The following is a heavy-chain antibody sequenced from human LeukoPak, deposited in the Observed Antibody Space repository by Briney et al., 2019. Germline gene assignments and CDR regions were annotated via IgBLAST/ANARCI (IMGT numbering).Heavy chain of an antibody. J-gene: IGHJ6*04. CDR2: IYYSGST. CDR3: ARAKAPPCGGDCYTVISYYYYGMDV. V-gene: IGHV4-31*03. Sequence: SQTLSLPCTVSGGSISSGGYYWSWIRQHPGKGLEWIGYIYYSGSTYYNPSLKSRVTISVDTSKNQFSLKLSSVTAADTAVYYCARAKAPPCGGDCYTVISYYYYGMDVWGKGTTVTVSS. CDR1: GGSISSGGYY. D-gene: IGHD2-21*02.